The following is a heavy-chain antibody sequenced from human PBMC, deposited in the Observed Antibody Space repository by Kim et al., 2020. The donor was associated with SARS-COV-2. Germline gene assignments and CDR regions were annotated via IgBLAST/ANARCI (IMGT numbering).Heavy chain of an antibody. CDR1: GGSITTYYY. D-gene: IGHD2-8*01. CDR3: VRGDPLIMLGL. CDR2: IYYSGST. Sequence: SETLSLTCTVSGGSITTYYYWSWIRQPPGKGLEWLGYIYYSGSTNYNPSLKSRVTISVDTSQSQISLKLGSVTATDTAVYYCVRGDPLIMLGLWGQGTLVTVSS. V-gene: IGHV4-59*01. J-gene: IGHJ5*02.